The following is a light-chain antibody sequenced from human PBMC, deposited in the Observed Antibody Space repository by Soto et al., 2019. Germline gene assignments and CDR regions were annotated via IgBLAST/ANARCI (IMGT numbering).Light chain of an antibody. V-gene: IGLV2-14*01. CDR3: CSYAGTVAYV. J-gene: IGLJ1*01. CDR2: DVS. Sequence: QSALTQPASVSGSPGQSITISCTGTSSDVGGYNYVSWYQQHPGKAPKLMIYDVSKRPSGVSNRFSGSKSGDTASLTISGLQAEDEADYFCCSYAGTVAYVFGTGTKVTVL. CDR1: SSDVGGYNY.